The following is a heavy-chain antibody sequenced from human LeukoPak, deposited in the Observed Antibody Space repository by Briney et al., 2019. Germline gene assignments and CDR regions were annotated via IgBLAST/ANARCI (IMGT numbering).Heavy chain of an antibody. Sequence: GGSLRLSCAASGFTFDDYAMHWLRQAPGKGLEWVSGISWNSDSIGYADSVTGRFTISRDNAKNSLYLQMNSLRAEDTALYYCAKDMNEAVAGTVSYGMDVWGQGTTVTVSS. CDR1: GFTFDDYA. CDR2: ISWNSDSI. CDR3: AKDMNEAVAGTVSYGMDV. D-gene: IGHD6-19*01. J-gene: IGHJ6*02. V-gene: IGHV3-9*01.